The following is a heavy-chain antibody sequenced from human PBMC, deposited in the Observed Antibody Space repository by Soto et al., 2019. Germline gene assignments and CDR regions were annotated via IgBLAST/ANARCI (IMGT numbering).Heavy chain of an antibody. CDR2: IYWDDDK. D-gene: IGHD6-13*01. CDR3: AHTETATGMFDY. CDR1: GFSLSTSGVG. Sequence: QITLKESGPTLVKPTQTLTLTCTFSGFSLSTSGVGVGWIRQPPGKALEWLALIYWDDDKRYNSSLKSRLTFTMDTSKNQVVLTMTNMDPVDTGTYYCAHTETATGMFDYCGQGTLVTVSP. J-gene: IGHJ4*02. V-gene: IGHV2-5*02.